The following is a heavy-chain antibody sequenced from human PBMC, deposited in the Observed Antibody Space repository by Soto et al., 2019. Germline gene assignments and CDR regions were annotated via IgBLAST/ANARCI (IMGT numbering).Heavy chain of an antibody. CDR1: GGTFSSYA. V-gene: IGHV1-69*01. J-gene: IGHJ4*02. Sequence: QVQLVQSGAEVKKPGSSVKVSCKASGGTFSSYAISWVRQATGQGLEWMGGIIPIFGTANYAQKFQGRVTITADESTSTDYLDLSSLRYEDTDVYYCARDGIAAAGAAGDYFDYWGQGTLVTVSS. CDR2: IIPIFGTA. CDR3: ARDGIAAAGAAGDYFDY. D-gene: IGHD6-13*01.